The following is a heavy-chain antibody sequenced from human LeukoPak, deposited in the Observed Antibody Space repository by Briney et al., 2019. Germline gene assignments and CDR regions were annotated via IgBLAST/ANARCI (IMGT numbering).Heavy chain of an antibody. CDR2: IIPIFGTA. D-gene: IGHD2-21*01. CDR1: GGTFSSYA. Sequence: ASVKVSCKASGGTFSSYAISWVRQAPGQGLEWMGGIIPIFGTANYAQKFQGRVTITTDESTSTAYMELSSLRSEDTAVYYCARVKYYGPRYYYYTDVWGKGTTVTVSS. V-gene: IGHV1-69*05. CDR3: ARVKYYGPRYYYYTDV. J-gene: IGHJ6*03.